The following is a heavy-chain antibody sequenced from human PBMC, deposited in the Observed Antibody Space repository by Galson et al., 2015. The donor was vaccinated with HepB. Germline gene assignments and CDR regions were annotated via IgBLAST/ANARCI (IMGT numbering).Heavy chain of an antibody. V-gene: IGHV3-30*18. CDR2: ISYDGSNK. CDR3: AKDQMPDGGYFDY. CDR1: GFTFSSYG. Sequence: SLRLSCAASGFTFSSYGMHWVRQAPGKGLEWVAVISYDGSNKYYADSVKGRFTISRDNSKNTLYLQMNSLRAEDTAVYYCAKDQMPDGGYFDYWGQGTLVTVSS. J-gene: IGHJ4*02. D-gene: IGHD2-2*01.